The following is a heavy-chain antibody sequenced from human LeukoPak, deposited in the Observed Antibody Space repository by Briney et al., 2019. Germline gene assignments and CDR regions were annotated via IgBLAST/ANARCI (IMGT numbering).Heavy chain of an antibody. CDR3: ARGGALSTVTDFDY. CDR1: GFTFSSYA. Sequence: GGSLRLSCAASGFTFSSYAMSWVRQAPGKGLEWVSVISGSGGNTYYADSVKGRFTISRDNSKNTLYLQLNSLRAEDTAVYYCARGGALSTVTDFDYWGQGTLVTVSS. D-gene: IGHD4-17*01. V-gene: IGHV3-23*01. CDR2: ISGSGGNT. J-gene: IGHJ4*02.